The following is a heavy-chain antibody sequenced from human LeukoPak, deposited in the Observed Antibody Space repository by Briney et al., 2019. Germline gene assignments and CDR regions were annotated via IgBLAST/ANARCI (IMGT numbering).Heavy chain of an antibody. D-gene: IGHD3-10*01. Sequence: ASVKVSCKASGYAFTGYYMHWVRQAPGQGLEWMGRINPNSGSTNYAQKFQGRVTMTRDTSISTAYMELSRLRSGDPAVYYCAGGGPWFGEPLMPFDPWGQGGMVTVSS. CDR3: AGGGPWFGEPLMPFDP. CDR1: GYAFTGYY. V-gene: IGHV1-2*02. CDR2: INPNSGST. J-gene: IGHJ5*02.